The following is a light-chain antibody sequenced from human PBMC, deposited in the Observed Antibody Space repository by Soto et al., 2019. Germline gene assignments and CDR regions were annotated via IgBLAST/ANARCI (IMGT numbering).Light chain of an antibody. CDR3: QSYDRSLSASVV. V-gene: IGLV1-40*01. J-gene: IGLJ2*01. Sequence: QSVLTQPPSVSGAPGQRVIISCTGSSSTIGPGYDVHWYQQLPGTAPKLLIYGDSHRASGVPDRFSGSKSGTSASLAITGLQAEDEADYYCQSYDRSLSASVVFGGGTKLTVL. CDR2: GDS. CDR1: SSTIGPGYD.